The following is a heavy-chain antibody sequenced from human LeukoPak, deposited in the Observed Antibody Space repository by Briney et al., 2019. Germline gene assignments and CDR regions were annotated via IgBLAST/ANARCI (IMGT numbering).Heavy chain of an antibody. CDR3: ARESIAAAGPFDY. V-gene: IGHV4-59*01. CDR2: IYYSGST. Sequence: PSETLSLTCTVSGGSISSYYWSWIRRPPGKGLEWIGYIYYSGSTNYNPSLKSRVTISVDTSKNQFSLKLSSVTAADTAVYYCARESIAAAGPFDYWGQGTLVTVSS. CDR1: GGSISSYY. D-gene: IGHD6-13*01. J-gene: IGHJ4*02.